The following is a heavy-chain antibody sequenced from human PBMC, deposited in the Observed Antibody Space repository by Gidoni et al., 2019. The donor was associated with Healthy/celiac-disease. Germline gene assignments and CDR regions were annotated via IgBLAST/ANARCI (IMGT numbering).Heavy chain of an antibody. CDR2: IYYSGST. CDR1: GVSIRRSSYY. J-gene: IGHJ5*02. Sequence: QRQLQESGPGLVKPSATLPLPCTVPGVSIRRSSYYWGWIRQPPGKGLEWIGSIYYSGSTYYNPSLKSRVTISVDTSKNQFSLKLSSVTAADTAVYYCARHPLDTAMVENWFDPWGQGTLVTVSS. CDR3: ARHPLDTAMVENWFDP. V-gene: IGHV4-39*01. D-gene: IGHD5-18*01.